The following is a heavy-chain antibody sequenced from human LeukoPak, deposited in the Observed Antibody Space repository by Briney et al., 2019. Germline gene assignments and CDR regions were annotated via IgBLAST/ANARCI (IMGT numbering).Heavy chain of an antibody. J-gene: IGHJ5*02. CDR1: GGSISGYY. CDR3: ARGGTMGNANWFDP. Sequence: SETLSLTCTVSGGSISGYYWSWIRQPAGKGLEWIGRIYTSGSTNYNPSLKSRVTMSVDTSKNQFSLKLSSVTAADTAMYYCARGGTMGNANWFDPWGQGTLVTVSS. V-gene: IGHV4-4*07. D-gene: IGHD3-16*01. CDR2: IYTSGST.